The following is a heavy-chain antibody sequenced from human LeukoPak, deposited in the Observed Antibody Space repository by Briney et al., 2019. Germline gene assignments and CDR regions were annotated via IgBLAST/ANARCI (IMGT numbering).Heavy chain of an antibody. CDR2: TRFDGSIK. V-gene: IGHV3-33*01. D-gene: IGHD1-1*01. CDR1: GFIFSDYG. J-gene: IGHJ4*02. Sequence: GGSLRLSCAVSGFIFSDYGFHWVRQAPGKGREWVAVTRFDGSIKQYADSVKGRFTISRDDYKNTLYLQMNSLKSEDTAVYYCARWGGTRQYYFDYWGRGTLVTVSS. CDR3: ARWGGTRQYYFDY.